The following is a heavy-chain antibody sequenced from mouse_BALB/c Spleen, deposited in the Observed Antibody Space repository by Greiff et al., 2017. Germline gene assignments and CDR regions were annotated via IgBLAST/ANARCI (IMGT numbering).Heavy chain of an antibody. J-gene: IGHJ4*01. D-gene: IGHD4-1*01. V-gene: IGHV5-17*02. CDR2: ISSGSSTI. Sequence: EVQGVESGGGLVQPGGSRKLSCAASGFTFSSFGMHWVRQAPEKGLEWVAYISSGSSTIYYADTVKGRFTISRDNPKNTLFLQMTSLRSEDTAMYYCARNWDAMDDWGQGTSVTVSS. CDR3: ARNWDAMDD. CDR1: GFTFSSFG.